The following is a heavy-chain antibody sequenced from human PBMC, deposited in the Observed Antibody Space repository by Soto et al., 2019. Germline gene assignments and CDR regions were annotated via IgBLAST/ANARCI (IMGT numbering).Heavy chain of an antibody. CDR1: GDSISNLDYF. D-gene: IGHD6-6*01. V-gene: IGHV4-39*01. Sequence: SETLSLTCFVSGDSISNLDYFWAWIRQPPGQALEYIGYIYKSATTYYNPSFESRVAISVDTSKNQFSLTLGSVTAADTAVYYCARHPDSSSGYYFDHWGQGTLVTVSS. J-gene: IGHJ4*02. CDR2: IYKSATT. CDR3: ARHPDSSSGYYFDH.